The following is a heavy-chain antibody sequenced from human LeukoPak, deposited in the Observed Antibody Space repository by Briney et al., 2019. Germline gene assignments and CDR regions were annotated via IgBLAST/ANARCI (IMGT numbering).Heavy chain of an antibody. Sequence: SEALSLTCAVYGGSFSGYYWSWIRQPPGKGLEWIGEINHSGSTNYNPSLKSRVTISVDTSKNQFSLKLSSVTAADTAVYYCARVEAGAGTYYWGQGTLVTGSS. CDR3: ARVEAGAGTYY. D-gene: IGHD4/OR15-4a*01. V-gene: IGHV4-34*01. J-gene: IGHJ4*02. CDR1: GGSFSGYY. CDR2: INHSGST.